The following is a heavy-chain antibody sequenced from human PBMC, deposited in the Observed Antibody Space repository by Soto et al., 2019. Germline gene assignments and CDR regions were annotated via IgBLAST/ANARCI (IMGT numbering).Heavy chain of an antibody. D-gene: IGHD2-15*01. CDR1: GGSISSGGYY. V-gene: IGHV4-31*03. Sequence: SETLSLTCTVSGGSISSGGYYWSWIRRHPGKGLEWIGYIYYSGSTYYNPSPKSRVTISVDTSKNQFSLKLSSVTAADTAVYYCARDLSRVYGGTLYYYYGMDVWGQGTTVTVSS. J-gene: IGHJ6*02. CDR2: IYYSGST. CDR3: ARDLSRVYGGTLYYYYGMDV.